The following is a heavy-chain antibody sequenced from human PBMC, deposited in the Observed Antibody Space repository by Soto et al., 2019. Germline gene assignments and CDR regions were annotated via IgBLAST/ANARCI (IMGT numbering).Heavy chain of an antibody. CDR2: ISYHGSDK. Sequence: PVGSLRLSCAASGFIFSSSGMHWVRQAPGKGLEWVALISYHGSDKYYADSVKGRFSISRDNSNNTLYLRMNSLRAEDTAVYYCAKDGEVGHGYNLPGYWGQGTLVTVSS. CDR3: AKDGEVGHGYNLPGY. D-gene: IGHD5-12*01. V-gene: IGHV3-30*18. J-gene: IGHJ4*02. CDR1: GFIFSSSG.